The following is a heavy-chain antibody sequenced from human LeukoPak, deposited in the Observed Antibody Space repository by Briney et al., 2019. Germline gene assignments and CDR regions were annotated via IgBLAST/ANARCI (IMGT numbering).Heavy chain of an antibody. V-gene: IGHV1-8*03. J-gene: IGHJ1*01. CDR3: ARAPEGYCSSTRCSTAEYFQH. CDR2: MNPNNSNT. CDR1: GYTFTGYD. D-gene: IGHD2-2*01. Sequence: ASVKVSCKASGYTFTGYDINWVRQAAGQGLEWMGWMNPNNSNTGYAQKFQGRVTITRDTSINTTYMELSSLISDDTAVYYCARAPEGYCSSTRCSTAEYFQHWGQGTLVTVSS.